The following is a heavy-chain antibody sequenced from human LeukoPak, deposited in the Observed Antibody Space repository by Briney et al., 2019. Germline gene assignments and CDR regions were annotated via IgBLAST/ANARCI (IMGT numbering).Heavy chain of an antibody. V-gene: IGHV3-53*01. Sequence: GGSLRLSCAASGFTVSSNYMSWVRQAPGKGLEWVSVIYSGGSTYYADSVKGRFTISRDNSKNTLYLQMNSLRAEDTAVYYCASGGYDILTGYWEDYWGQGTLVTVSS. CDR2: IYSGGST. CDR3: ASGGYDILTGYWEDY. D-gene: IGHD3-9*01. J-gene: IGHJ4*02. CDR1: GFTVSSNY.